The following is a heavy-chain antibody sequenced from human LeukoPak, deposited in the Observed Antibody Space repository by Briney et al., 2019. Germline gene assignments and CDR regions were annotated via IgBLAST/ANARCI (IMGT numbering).Heavy chain of an antibody. J-gene: IGHJ4*02. CDR1: GASISSNNW. V-gene: IGHV4-4*02. Sequence: SGTLSLTCAVSGASISSNNWWWSWVRQPPGKGLEWIGEICHSGSTNYNPSLKSRVTMSVDKSKNQFSLWLSSVTAADTAVYYCASAEPRGIIWYPYWGQGTLVTVSS. D-gene: IGHD6-13*01. CDR3: ASAEPRGIIWYPY. CDR2: ICHSGST.